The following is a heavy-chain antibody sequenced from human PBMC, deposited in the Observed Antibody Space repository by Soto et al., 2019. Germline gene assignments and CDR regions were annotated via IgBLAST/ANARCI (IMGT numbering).Heavy chain of an antibody. CDR2: IIPIFGTA. CDR1: GGTFSSYA. CDR3: ARVTMDIVATIIDYYYGMDV. Sequence: GASVKVSCKASGGTFSSYAISWVRQAPGQGLEWMGGIIPIFGTANYAQKFQGRVTITADESTSTAYMELSSLRSEDTAVYYCARVTMDIVATIIDYYYGMDVWGQGTTLTVSS. D-gene: IGHD5-12*01. V-gene: IGHV1-69*13. J-gene: IGHJ6*02.